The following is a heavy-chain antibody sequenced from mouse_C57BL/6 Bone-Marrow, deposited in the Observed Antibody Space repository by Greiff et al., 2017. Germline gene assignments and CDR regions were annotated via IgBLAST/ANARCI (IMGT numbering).Heavy chain of an antibody. J-gene: IGHJ2*01. Sequence: EVQGVESGAELVRPGASVKLSCTASGFNIKDDYMHWVKQRPEQGLEWIGWIDPENGDTEYASKFQGKATITADTSSNTAYLQLSSLTSEDTAVYYCTTGSLFDYWGQGTTLTVSS. CDR1: GFNIKDDY. CDR2: IDPENGDT. V-gene: IGHV14-4*01. D-gene: IGHD3-1*01. CDR3: TTGSLFDY.